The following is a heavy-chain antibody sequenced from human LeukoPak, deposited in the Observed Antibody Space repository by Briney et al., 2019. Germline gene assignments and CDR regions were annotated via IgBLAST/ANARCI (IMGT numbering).Heavy chain of an antibody. V-gene: IGHV4-39*01. Sequence: SETLSLTCTVSGGSISSSRYYWGWIRQPPGKGLEWIGTIYYNGDTYYNPSLKSRVTISVDTSKYQFSLKLNSVTAADTAVYYCTSPREMATIYDAFDIWGQGTMVTVSS. CDR1: GGSISSSRYY. CDR3: TSPREMATIYDAFDI. CDR2: IYYNGDT. D-gene: IGHD5-24*01. J-gene: IGHJ3*02.